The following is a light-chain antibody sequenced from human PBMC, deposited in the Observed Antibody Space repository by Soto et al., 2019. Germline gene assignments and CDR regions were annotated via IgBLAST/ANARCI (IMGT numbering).Light chain of an antibody. V-gene: IGKV1-27*01. Sequence: DIQMTQSPSSLSTSVGDRVTITCRASQGISNYLAWYQQKPGQVPTLLIYAASTLQSGVPSRFSGSGSGTDFTLTISSLXPEDVGSYYCQKYNSGPPVTFGPGTKVDIK. CDR2: AAS. CDR3: QKYNSGPPVT. CDR1: QGISNY. J-gene: IGKJ3*01.